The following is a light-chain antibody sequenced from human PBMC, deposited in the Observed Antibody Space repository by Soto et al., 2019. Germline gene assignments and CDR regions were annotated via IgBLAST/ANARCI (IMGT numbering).Light chain of an antibody. CDR1: SSDVGGDKY. V-gene: IGLV2-14*01. J-gene: IGLJ2*01. CDR2: EVT. Sequence: SALTQPASVSGSPGQSITISCTGTSSDVGGDKYVSWYQHHPDKAPKLIIHEVTKRPSGVSNRFSGSKSGNTASLTISGLQAEDEGDYYCSSYTRNTTHVVLGGGTKLTVL. CDR3: SSYTRNTTHVV.